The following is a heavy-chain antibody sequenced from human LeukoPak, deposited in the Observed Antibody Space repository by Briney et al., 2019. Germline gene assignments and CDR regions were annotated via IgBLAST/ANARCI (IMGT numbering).Heavy chain of an antibody. D-gene: IGHD3-10*01. V-gene: IGHV4-59*01. J-gene: IGHJ6*02. Sequence: SETLSLTCTVSGGSISDYYWTWIRQPPGKVLEWIGYIYYSGTPNYNPSLKSRVTISIDTSKNQFSLNLNSVSAADTAVYYCARTSRHFYGSGSKLNPWPDGMDIWGQGTTVTVSS. CDR3: ARTSRHFYGSGSKLNPWPDGMDI. CDR1: GGSISDYY. CDR2: IYYSGTP.